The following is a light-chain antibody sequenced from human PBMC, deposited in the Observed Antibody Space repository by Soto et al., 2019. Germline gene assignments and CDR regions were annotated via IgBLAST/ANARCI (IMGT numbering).Light chain of an antibody. CDR2: EAS. CDR1: QSVGNN. V-gene: IGKV3-11*01. CDR3: QQYNNWPRA. Sequence: EIVLTQSPATLSLSPGERATLSCRASQSVGNNLAWYQQKPGQAPGLLIYEASTRATGIPARFSGSGSGTDFTLTISSLEPEDFAVYYCQQYNNWPRAFGQGTRVEIK. J-gene: IGKJ1*01.